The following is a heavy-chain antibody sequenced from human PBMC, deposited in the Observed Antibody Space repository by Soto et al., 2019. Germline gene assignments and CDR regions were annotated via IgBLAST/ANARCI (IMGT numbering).Heavy chain of an antibody. CDR3: ARFYGSGSFPYDY. D-gene: IGHD3-10*01. V-gene: IGHV1-18*01. Sequence: ASVKVSCKASGYTFTTYGVTWVRQAPGQGLEWMGWINAYTGNTHYAQKYQGRVTLTTDTSTSTAYMELRNLRSDGTAVYYCARFYGSGSFPYDYWGQGTLVTVSS. CDR2: INAYTGNT. J-gene: IGHJ4*02. CDR1: GYTFTTYG.